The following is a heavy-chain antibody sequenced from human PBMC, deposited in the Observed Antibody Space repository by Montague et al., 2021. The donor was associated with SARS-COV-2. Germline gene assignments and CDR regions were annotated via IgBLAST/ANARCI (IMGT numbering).Heavy chain of an antibody. CDR3: ARDFYYYMDV. Sequence: SLRLSCAASGFTFSTNLMSWVRQAPGKGLEWVANIKQDGGDKFYVDSVKGRFTLSTDNAKNSVYLQMDGLRPEDTAVYYCARDFYYYMDVWGKGTTVTVS. CDR1: GFTFSTNL. CDR2: IKQDGGDK. J-gene: IGHJ6*03. V-gene: IGHV3-7*01.